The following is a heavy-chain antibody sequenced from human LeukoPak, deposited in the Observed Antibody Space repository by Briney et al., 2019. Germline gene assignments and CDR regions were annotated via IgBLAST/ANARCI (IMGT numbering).Heavy chain of an antibody. CDR1: GGSISSGGYY. CDR2: IYYSGST. V-gene: IGHV4-31*03. D-gene: IGHD4/OR15-4a*01. Sequence: PSETLSLTCTVSGGSISSGGYYWSWIRQHPGKGLEWIGYIYYSGSTYYNPSLKSRVTISVDTSKNQFSLKLSSVTAADTAVYYCARGVRHHYYYDMDVWGQGTTVTVSS. J-gene: IGHJ6*02. CDR3: ARGVRHHYYYDMDV.